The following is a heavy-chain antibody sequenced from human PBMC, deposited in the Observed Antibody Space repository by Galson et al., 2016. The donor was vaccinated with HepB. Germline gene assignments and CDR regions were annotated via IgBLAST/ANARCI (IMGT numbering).Heavy chain of an antibody. CDR1: GGSISSGYW. J-gene: IGHJ4*02. CDR2: INHSGST. D-gene: IGHD2-2*01. Sequence: SETLSLTCAVSGGSISSGYWWTWVRQSPGKGLEWIGEINHSGSTYYNPSLKSRVTISVDKSKNQFSLRVTSVTAADTAVYYCATVRGGCSSTSCYLDSWGQGTLVTVSS. CDR3: ATVRGGCSSTSCYLDS. V-gene: IGHV4-4*02.